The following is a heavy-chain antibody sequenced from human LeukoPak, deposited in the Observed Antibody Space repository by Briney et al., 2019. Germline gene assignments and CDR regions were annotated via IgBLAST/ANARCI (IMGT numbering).Heavy chain of an antibody. CDR1: GYTFTTYD. J-gene: IGHJ4*02. Sequence: ASVKVSCKASGYTFTTYDINWVRQATGQGLEWMGWMSPNTGKTDYAQKFQGRVTINWDTPTSTAYMELSSLRSEDTAVYYCARVATGTNDYWGQGTLVTVSS. CDR3: ARVATGTNDY. D-gene: IGHD1-1*01. CDR2: MSPNTGKT. V-gene: IGHV1-8*03.